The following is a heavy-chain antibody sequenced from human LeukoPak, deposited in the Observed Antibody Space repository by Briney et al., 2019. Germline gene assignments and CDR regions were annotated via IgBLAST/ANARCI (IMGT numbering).Heavy chain of an antibody. J-gene: IGHJ4*02. CDR2: IKQDGSEK. CDR1: GFTFSSYW. D-gene: IGHD3-3*01. Sequence: GGSLRLPCAASGFTFSSYWMSWVRQAPGKGLEWVANIKQDGSEKYYVDSVKGRFTISRDNAKNSLYLQMNSLRAEDTAVYYCARDRPMRSGYYGVFDYWGQGTLVTVSS. V-gene: IGHV3-7*01. CDR3: ARDRPMRSGYYGVFDY.